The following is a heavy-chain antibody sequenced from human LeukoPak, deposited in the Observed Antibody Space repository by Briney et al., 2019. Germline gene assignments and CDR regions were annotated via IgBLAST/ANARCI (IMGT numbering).Heavy chain of an antibody. Sequence: NPSETLSLTCTVSGGSINTYYWSWIRQPPGKGLEWIGYLYNSGTTNYNPSLKSRVSISGDTSKNQFSLKLNSMTAADTAVYYCATRGVKTTRFDYWGQGILATVSS. CDR2: LYNSGTT. V-gene: IGHV4-59*01. D-gene: IGHD1-1*01. J-gene: IGHJ4*02. CDR1: GGSINTYY. CDR3: ATRGVKTTRFDY.